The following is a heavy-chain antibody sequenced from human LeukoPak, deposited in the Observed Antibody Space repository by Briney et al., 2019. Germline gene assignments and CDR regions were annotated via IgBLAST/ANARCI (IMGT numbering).Heavy chain of an antibody. Sequence: GRSLRLSCAASGFTFDDYAMHWVRQAPGKGLEWVSGISSSSSYIYYADSVKGRFTISRDNAKNSLYLQMNSLRAEDTAVYYCAREAIAVAGHWGQGTLVTVSS. D-gene: IGHD6-19*01. CDR1: GFTFDDYA. CDR2: ISSSSSYI. J-gene: IGHJ4*02. CDR3: AREAIAVAGH. V-gene: IGHV3-21*01.